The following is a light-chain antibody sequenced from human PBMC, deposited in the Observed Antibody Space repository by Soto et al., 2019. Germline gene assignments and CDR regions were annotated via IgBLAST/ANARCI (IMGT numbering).Light chain of an antibody. J-gene: IGLJ1*01. V-gene: IGLV1-40*01. Sequence: VLTQPPSVSGAPGQGVTIFCTGSSSNIGAGYGVNWYKQVPGTAPKLLIYGSGNRPSGVPDRFSGSKSGTSASLAITGLQAEDEADYYCQSYDSSLRGGVFGAGTKLTVL. CDR2: GSG. CDR3: QSYDSSLRGGV. CDR1: SSNIGAGYG.